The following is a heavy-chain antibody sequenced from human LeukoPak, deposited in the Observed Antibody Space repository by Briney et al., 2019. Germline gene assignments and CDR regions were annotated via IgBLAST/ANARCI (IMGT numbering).Heavy chain of an antibody. Sequence: GGSLRLSYAASGFTFSSYWMHWVRQAPGKGLVWVSRINSDGSTTSHADSVKGRFTISRDNAKNTLFLQMNSLRAEDTAVYYCARGGSSSWYGSWGQGTLVTVSS. CDR1: GFTFSSYW. CDR2: INSDGSTT. V-gene: IGHV3-74*01. D-gene: IGHD6-13*01. J-gene: IGHJ5*01. CDR3: ARGGSSSWYGS.